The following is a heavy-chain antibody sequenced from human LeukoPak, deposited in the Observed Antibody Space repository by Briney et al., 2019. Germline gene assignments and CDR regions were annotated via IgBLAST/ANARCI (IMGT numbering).Heavy chain of an antibody. CDR3: ARDNSYGTPFDY. Sequence: GGSLRLSCAASGFTFSSYSMNWVRQAPGKGLEWVSSISSSSSYIYYADSVKGRFTISRDNAKNSLYLQMNSLRAEDTAVYYCARDNSYGTPFDYWGQGTLVTVSS. CDR2: ISSSSSYI. J-gene: IGHJ4*02. V-gene: IGHV3-21*04. CDR1: GFTFSSYS. D-gene: IGHD5-18*01.